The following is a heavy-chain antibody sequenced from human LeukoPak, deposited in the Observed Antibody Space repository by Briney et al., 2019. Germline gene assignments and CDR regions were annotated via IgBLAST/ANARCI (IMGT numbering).Heavy chain of an antibody. J-gene: IGHJ5*02. V-gene: IGHV1-2*02. D-gene: IGHD3-10*01. CDR1: GYTFIGYY. CDR2: INPNSGGT. Sequence: RASVKVSCKASGYTFIGYYMHWVRQAPGQGLEWMGWINPNSGGTNYAQKFQGRVTMTRDTSISTAYMELSRLRSDDTAVYYCARVLGGFGELWWFDPWGQGTLVTVSS. CDR3: ARVLGGFGELWWFDP.